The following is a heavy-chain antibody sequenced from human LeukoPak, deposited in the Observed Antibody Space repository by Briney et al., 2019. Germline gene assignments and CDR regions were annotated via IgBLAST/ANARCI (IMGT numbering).Heavy chain of an antibody. V-gene: IGHV1-24*01. CDR2: FDPEDGET. D-gene: IGHD1-26*01. J-gene: IGHJ3*02. CDR3: ATASEWELSFYAFDI. Sequence: GASVKVSCKVSGYTLTELSMHWVRQAPGKGLEWMGGFDPEDGETIYAQKFQGRVTMTEDTSTDTAYMELSSLRSGDTAVYYCATASEWELSFYAFDIWGQGTMVTVSS. CDR1: GYTLTELS.